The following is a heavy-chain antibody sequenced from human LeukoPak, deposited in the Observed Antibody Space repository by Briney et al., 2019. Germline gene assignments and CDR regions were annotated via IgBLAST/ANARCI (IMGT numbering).Heavy chain of an antibody. V-gene: IGHV3-66*01. D-gene: IGHD1-26*01. Sequence: GGSLRLSCAASGFTVSSNYMSWVRQAPGKGLEWVSVIYSGGSTYYADSVKGRFTISRDNSKNTLYLQMNSLRAEDTAVYYCAGVGATTPPYDAFDIWGQGTMVTVSS. J-gene: IGHJ3*02. CDR2: IYSGGST. CDR1: GFTVSSNY. CDR3: AGVGATTPPYDAFDI.